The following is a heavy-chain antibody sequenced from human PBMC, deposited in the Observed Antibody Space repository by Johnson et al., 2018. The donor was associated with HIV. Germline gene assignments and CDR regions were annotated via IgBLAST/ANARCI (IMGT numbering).Heavy chain of an antibody. D-gene: IGHD3-22*01. J-gene: IGHJ3*02. V-gene: IGHV3-23*04. Sequence: VQLVESGGGVVQPGRSLRLSCAASGFTFSSYGMHWVRQAPGKGLEWVSAISGSGGSTYYADSVKGRFTISRDNSKNTLYLQMNSLRAEDTAVYYCTRRGYYDSSGYAFDIWGQGTMVNVSS. CDR3: TRRGYYDSSGYAFDI. CDR1: GFTFSSYG. CDR2: ISGSGGST.